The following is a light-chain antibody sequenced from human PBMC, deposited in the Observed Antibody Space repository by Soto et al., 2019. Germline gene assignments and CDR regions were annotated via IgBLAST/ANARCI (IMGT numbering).Light chain of an antibody. CDR3: SSYTNSSTLVG. V-gene: IGLV2-14*01. CDR1: SSDVGGYNF. Sequence: QSALTQPASVSGSPGQSITISCTGTSSDVGGYNFVSWYQHHPGKAPKLIIYEVSNRPPGVSTRFSASKSGNTASLTISGLQAEDEADYYCSSYTNSSTLVGFGGGTQLTV. CDR2: EVS. J-gene: IGLJ2*01.